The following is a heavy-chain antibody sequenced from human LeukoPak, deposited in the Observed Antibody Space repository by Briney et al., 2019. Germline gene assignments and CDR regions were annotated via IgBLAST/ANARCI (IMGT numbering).Heavy chain of an antibody. Sequence: GGSLRLSCAASGFTFSTYIMHWVRQAPGKGLEWVAVISDDGNNKYYADSAKGRFTISRDNSKNTLYLQMNSLRPEDTAVYYCARGQSLSFSFDYWGQGTLVTVSS. V-gene: IGHV3-30-3*01. CDR1: GFTFSTYI. J-gene: IGHJ4*02. D-gene: IGHD3-16*02. CDR3: ARGQSLSFSFDY. CDR2: ISDDGNNK.